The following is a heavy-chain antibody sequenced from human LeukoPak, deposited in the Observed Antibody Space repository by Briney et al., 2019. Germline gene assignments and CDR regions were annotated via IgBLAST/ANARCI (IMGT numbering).Heavy chain of an antibody. V-gene: IGHV1-18*01. CDR1: GYTFTSYG. Sequence: ASVTVSCKASGYTFTSYGISWVRQAPGQGLEWMGWISAYNGNTNYAQKLQGRVTMTTDTSTSTAYMELRSLRSDDTAVYYCARVVVAATRYYFDYWGQGTLVTVSS. CDR3: ARVVVAATRYYFDY. CDR2: ISAYNGNT. D-gene: IGHD2-15*01. J-gene: IGHJ4*02.